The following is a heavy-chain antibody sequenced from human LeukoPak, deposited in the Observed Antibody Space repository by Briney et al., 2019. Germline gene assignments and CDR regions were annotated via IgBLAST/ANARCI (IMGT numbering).Heavy chain of an antibody. J-gene: IGHJ6*02. CDR3: ARVDYGDYPYYYYYGMDV. Sequence: SETLSLTCTVSGGSISSYYWSWIRQPPGKGLEWIGYIYCSGSTNYNPSLKSRVTISVDTSKNQFSLKLSSVTAADTAVYYCARVDYGDYPYYYYYGMDVWGQGTTVTVSS. D-gene: IGHD4-17*01. CDR1: GGSISSYY. CDR2: IYCSGST. V-gene: IGHV4-59*01.